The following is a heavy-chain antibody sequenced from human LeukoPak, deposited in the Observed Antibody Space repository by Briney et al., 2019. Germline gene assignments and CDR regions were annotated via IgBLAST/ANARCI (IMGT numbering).Heavy chain of an antibody. CDR3: ARMKDGYNSYFDY. CDR2: ISYDGSNK. Sequence: GGSLRLSCAASGFTFSSYAMHWVRQAPGKGLEWVAVISYDGSNKYYADSVKGRFTISRDNSKNTLYLQMNSLRAEDTAVYYCARMKDGYNSYFDYWGQGTLVTVSS. V-gene: IGHV3-30-3*01. J-gene: IGHJ4*02. CDR1: GFTFSSYA. D-gene: IGHD5-24*01.